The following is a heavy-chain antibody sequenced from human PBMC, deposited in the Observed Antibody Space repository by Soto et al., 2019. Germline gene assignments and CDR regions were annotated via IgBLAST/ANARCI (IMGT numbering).Heavy chain of an antibody. V-gene: IGHV3-23*01. D-gene: IGHD3-9*01. Sequence: GGSLRLSCAASGFTFSSYAMSWVRQAPGKGLEWVSAISGSGGSTYYADSVKGRFTISRDNSKNTLYLQMNSLRAEDTAVYYCAKFGYDILTGYYTFDYWGQGTLVTVSS. CDR1: GFTFSSYA. CDR2: ISGSGGST. CDR3: AKFGYDILTGYYTFDY. J-gene: IGHJ4*02.